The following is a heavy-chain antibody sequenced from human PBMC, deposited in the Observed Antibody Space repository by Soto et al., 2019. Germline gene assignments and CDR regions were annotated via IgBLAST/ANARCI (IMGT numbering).Heavy chain of an antibody. CDR1: GGSFSVYY. V-gene: IGHV4-34*01. D-gene: IGHD1-1*01. CDR2: INHSGNA. CDR3: ARVGTALNSYYDYMDV. Sequence: QVQLQQWGAGLLKPSETLSLTCTVYGGSFSVYYWTWIRQPPGKGLEWIGEINHSGNANYNPSLKSRVTISVDTSKIQFSLRLNSVTASDTAVYYCARVGTALNSYYDYMDVWGKGTTVTVSS. J-gene: IGHJ6*03.